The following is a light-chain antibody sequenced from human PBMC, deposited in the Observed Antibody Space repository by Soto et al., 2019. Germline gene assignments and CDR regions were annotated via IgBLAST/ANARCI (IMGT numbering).Light chain of an antibody. J-gene: IGKJ5*01. Sequence: IVLTHSPGTLALSPGERPSLFCRAIQTVYSRYLAWYQQKPGQAPRLLIYGASSRATGIPDRFSGSGSGTDFTFTITRLEPEDFAVYYCQQYGSSPITFGQGTRLEIK. CDR3: QQYGSSPIT. CDR1: QTVYSRY. CDR2: GAS. V-gene: IGKV3-20*01.